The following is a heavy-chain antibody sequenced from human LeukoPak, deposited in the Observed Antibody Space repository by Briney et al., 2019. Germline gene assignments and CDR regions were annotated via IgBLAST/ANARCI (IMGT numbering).Heavy chain of an antibody. J-gene: IGHJ4*02. D-gene: IGHD6-13*01. Sequence: GGSLRLSCAASGFTFSSYAMSGAPQAPGKGLEGVSAIIGSGGSTYYADSVKGRFTISRDNSKNTLYLQMNSLRAEDTAVYYCAKVYSSWYSVYYFDYWGQGTLVTVSS. CDR3: AKVYSSWYSVYYFDY. CDR1: GFTFSSYA. V-gene: IGHV3-23*01. CDR2: IIGSGGST.